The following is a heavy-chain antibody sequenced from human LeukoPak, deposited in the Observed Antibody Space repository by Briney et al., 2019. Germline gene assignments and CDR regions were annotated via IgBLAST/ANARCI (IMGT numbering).Heavy chain of an antibody. D-gene: IGHD2-21*01. J-gene: IGHJ4*02. CDR1: GGSISSDIYY. V-gene: IGHV4-61*01. CDR2: IYPGGTT. Sequence: PSETLSLTCTVSGGSISSDIYYWTWIRQPPGKALEWIGDIYPGGTTRYNPSLRSRTTISVDTSKNQFSLMLGSVTAADTALYYCARHVAHTSKIDFWGLGTLVTVSS. CDR3: ARHVAHTSKIDF.